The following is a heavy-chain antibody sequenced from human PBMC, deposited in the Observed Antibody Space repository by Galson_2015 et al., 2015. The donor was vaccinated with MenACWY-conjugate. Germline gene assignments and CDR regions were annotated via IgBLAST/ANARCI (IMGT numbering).Heavy chain of an antibody. CDR3: ARGPGGYSFSYQDYFDD. CDR1: GGSISSTSYH. J-gene: IGHJ4*02. Sequence: ETLSLTCTVSGGSISSTSYHWGWIRQPPGRGLEWIGSLYYSGSTNDNPSLKGRVTISVNTSKNQCSLKLTSVTAADTAIYFCARGPGGYSFSYQDYFDDWGQGTLVTVSS. V-gene: IGHV4-39*07. CDR2: LYYSGST. D-gene: IGHD5-18*01.